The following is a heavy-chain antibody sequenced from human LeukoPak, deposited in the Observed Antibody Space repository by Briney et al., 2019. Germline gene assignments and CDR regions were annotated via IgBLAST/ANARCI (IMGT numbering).Heavy chain of an antibody. CDR1: GYTFTSYD. CDR2: MNPNSGNT. J-gene: IGHJ5*02. V-gene: IGHV1-8*01. D-gene: IGHD6-13*01. CDR3: ARFSSSWYNNWFDP. Sequence: ASVKVSCKASGYTFTSYDINWVRQATGQGLEWMGWMNPNSGNTGYAQKFQGRVTMTRNTSISTAYMELSSLRSEDTAVYYCARFSSSWYNNWFDPWGQETLVTVSS.